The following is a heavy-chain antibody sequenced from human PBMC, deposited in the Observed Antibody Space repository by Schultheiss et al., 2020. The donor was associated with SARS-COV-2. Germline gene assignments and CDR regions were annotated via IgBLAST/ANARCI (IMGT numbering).Heavy chain of an antibody. Sequence: GGSLRLSCATYGFTFSSFAMTWVRQAPGKGLEWISYINEGGDVIFYADSIKGRFTISRDTAKSSLFLQMSSLRGDDTAVYYCARGAGSAWFAYWGRGTLVTVSS. D-gene: IGHD6-25*01. V-gene: IGHV3-48*03. CDR2: INEGGDVI. CDR1: GFTFSSFA. CDR3: ARGAGSAWFAY. J-gene: IGHJ4*02.